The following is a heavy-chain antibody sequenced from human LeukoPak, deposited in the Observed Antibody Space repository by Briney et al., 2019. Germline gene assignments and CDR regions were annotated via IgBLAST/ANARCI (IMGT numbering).Heavy chain of an antibody. CDR1: GGSISSTDYY. CDR2: IHYSGIT. J-gene: IGHJ4*02. Sequence: PSQTLSLTCTVSGGSISSTDYYWTWIRQPPGKGLEWIGYIHYSGITHYKPSLKSRVTISMDTSMNQFSLELNSVAAADTAVYYCASSNGYGSSWYVFDYWGQGTLVTVSS. CDR3: ASSNGYGSSWYVFDY. D-gene: IGHD6-13*01. V-gene: IGHV4-30-4*01.